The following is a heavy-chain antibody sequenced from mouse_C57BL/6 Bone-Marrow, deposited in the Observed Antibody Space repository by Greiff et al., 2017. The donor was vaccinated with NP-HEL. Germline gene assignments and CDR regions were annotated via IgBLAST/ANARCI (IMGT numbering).Heavy chain of an antibody. CDR2: IRNKANNHAT. J-gene: IGHJ4*01. Sequence: EVKVEESGGGLVQPGGSMKLSCAASGFTFSDAWMDWVRQSPEKGLEWVAEIRNKANNHATYYAESVKGRFTISRDDSKSSVYLQMNSLRAEDTGIYYCTRGDWECFYAMDYWGQGTSVTVSS. D-gene: IGHD4-1*01. V-gene: IGHV6-6*01. CDR3: TRGDWECFYAMDY. CDR1: GFTFSDAW.